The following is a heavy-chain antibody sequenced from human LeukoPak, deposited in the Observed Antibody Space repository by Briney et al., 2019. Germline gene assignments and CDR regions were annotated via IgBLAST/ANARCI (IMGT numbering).Heavy chain of an antibody. V-gene: IGHV5-51*01. CDR1: GNNYW. CDR3: ARFGGAVTAPWFP. D-gene: IGHD3-10*01. CDR2: IYFGDSDT. J-gene: IGHJ5*02. Sequence: GESLKISCKASGNNYWIAWVRQMPGKGLEWLGIIYFGDSDTRYSPSFQGRLTISVDKSISTAYLQLSSLKASDTAMYYCARFGGAVTAPWFPWGQGTLVTVSS.